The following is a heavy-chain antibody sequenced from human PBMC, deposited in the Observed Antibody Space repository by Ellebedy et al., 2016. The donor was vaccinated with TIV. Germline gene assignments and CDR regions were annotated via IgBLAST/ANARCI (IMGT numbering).Heavy chain of an antibody. CDR3: ASLDTDLVREAGY. V-gene: IGHV3-7*02. Sequence: GESLKISCVASGFTFSRYWMSWVRQAPGKGLEWVAMIKQDGSEKYYVESVRGRFTISSDNAKNSVYLQMNSLRAEDTAVYYCASLDTDLVREAGYWGQGTLVTVSS. D-gene: IGHD5-18*01. CDR1: GFTFSRYW. CDR2: IKQDGSEK. J-gene: IGHJ4*02.